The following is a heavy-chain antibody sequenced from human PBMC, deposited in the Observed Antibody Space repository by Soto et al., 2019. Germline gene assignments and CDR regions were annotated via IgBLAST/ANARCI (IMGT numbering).Heavy chain of an antibody. CDR2: MNPNSGNT. D-gene: IGHD2-2*02. CDR3: VAGYWSSTSCYREGYYFDY. CDR1: GYTFTSYG. Sequence: GASVKVSCKASGYTFTSYGINWVRQATGPGLEWMGWMNPNSGNTGYAQKFQGRVTMTRNTSISTADMELSSLRSEDTAVHYCVAGYWSSTSCYREGYYFDYWGQGTLVTVSS. V-gene: IGHV1-8*01. J-gene: IGHJ4*02.